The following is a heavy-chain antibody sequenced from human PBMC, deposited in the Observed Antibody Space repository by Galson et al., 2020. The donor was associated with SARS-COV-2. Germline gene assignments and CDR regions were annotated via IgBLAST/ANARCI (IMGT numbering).Heavy chain of an antibody. CDR1: GFIFTNYE. D-gene: IGHD6-13*01. CDR3: ASPYLAAASFFGAFDL. Sequence: GESLKLSCAASGFIFTNYEMNWVRQAPGKGLEWVSYISDSGTNIYYADSVKGRFTISRDNTKNSVYLHMTSVRAEDTAVYYCASPYLAAASFFGAFDLWGRGTMVTVSS. J-gene: IGHJ3*01. V-gene: IGHV3-48*03. CDR2: ISDSGTNI.